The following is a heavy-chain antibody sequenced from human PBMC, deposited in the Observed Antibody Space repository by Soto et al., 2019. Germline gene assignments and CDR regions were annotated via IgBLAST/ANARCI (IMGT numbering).Heavy chain of an antibody. J-gene: IGHJ4*02. CDR1: GFTFSSYW. V-gene: IGHV3-30*18. D-gene: IGHD3-16*01. Sequence: GGSLRLSCAASGFTFSSYWMHWVRQAPGKGLEWVAVISYDGSNKYYADSVKGRFTISRDNSKNTLYLQMNSLRAEDTAVYYCAKALGGHSREDYWGQGTLVTVSS. CDR2: ISYDGSNK. CDR3: AKALGGHSREDY.